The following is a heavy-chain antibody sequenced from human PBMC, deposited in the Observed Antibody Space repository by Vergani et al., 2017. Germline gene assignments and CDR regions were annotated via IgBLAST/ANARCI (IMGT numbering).Heavy chain of an antibody. CDR1: GFTFSSYA. CDR2: ISGSGGST. Sequence: EVQLLESGGGLVQPGGSLRLSCAASGFTFSSYAMSWVRQAPGKGLEWVSAISGSGGSTYYADSVKGRFTISRDNSKNTLYLQMNSLRAEDTAVYYCAKDSSKGGCSGGSCWPQDVWGQGTTVTVSS. V-gene: IGHV3-23*01. D-gene: IGHD2-15*01. J-gene: IGHJ6*02. CDR3: AKDSSKGGCSGGSCWPQDV.